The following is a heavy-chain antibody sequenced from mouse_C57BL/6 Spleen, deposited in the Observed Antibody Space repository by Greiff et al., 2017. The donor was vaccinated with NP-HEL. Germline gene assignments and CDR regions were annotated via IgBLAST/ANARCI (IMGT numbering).Heavy chain of an antibody. V-gene: IGHV1-15*01. Sequence: VKLMESGAELVRPGASVTLSCKASGYTFTDYEMHWVKQTPVHGLEWIGAIDPETGGTAYNQKFKGKAILTADKSSSTAYMELRSLTSEDSAVYYCTRSSGSSYRYFDVWGTGTTVTVSS. D-gene: IGHD1-1*01. CDR1: GYTFTDYE. CDR2: IDPETGGT. CDR3: TRSSGSSYRYFDV. J-gene: IGHJ1*03.